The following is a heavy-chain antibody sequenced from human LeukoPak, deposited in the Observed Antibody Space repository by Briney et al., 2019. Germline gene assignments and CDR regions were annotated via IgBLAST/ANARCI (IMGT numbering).Heavy chain of an antibody. V-gene: IGHV4-4*07. CDR2: IYTSGTT. J-gene: IGHJ5*02. Sequence: SETLSLTCIVSGGSISSYYWSWIRQPAGKGLEGIGRIYTSGTTNYNPSLKSRVTMSVDTSKNQFSLKLSSVTAADTAVYYCARQYSSDWYLWFDPWGQGTLVTVSS. CDR3: ARQYSSDWYLWFDP. CDR1: GGSISSYY. D-gene: IGHD6-19*01.